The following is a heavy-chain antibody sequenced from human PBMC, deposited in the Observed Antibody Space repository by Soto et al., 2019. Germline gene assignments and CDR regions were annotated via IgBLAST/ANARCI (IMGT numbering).Heavy chain of an antibody. CDR3: ARDSSLDY. CDR1: GFTFDDYG. Sequence: EVQLVESGGGVVRPGGSLRLSCAASGFTFDDYGMNWVRQTPGKGLEWVSGINWNGGSMGYADSVKGRFTISRDNAKNALYLQMNSLRAEDAALYYCARDSSLDYWGQGTLVTVSS. J-gene: IGHJ4*02. V-gene: IGHV3-20*04. CDR2: INWNGGSM.